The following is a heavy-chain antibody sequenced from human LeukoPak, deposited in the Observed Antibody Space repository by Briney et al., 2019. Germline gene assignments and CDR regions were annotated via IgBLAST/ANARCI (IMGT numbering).Heavy chain of an antibody. CDR1: GYTFTSYD. J-gene: IGHJ4*02. V-gene: IGHV1-8*01. D-gene: IGHD2-2*01. Sequence: ASVKVSCKASGYTFTSYDINWARQATGQGLEWMGWMNPNSGNTGYAQKFQGRVTMTRNTSISTAYMELSSLRSEDTAVYYCARAHRYQLLWEPAMSYWGQGTLVTVSS. CDR2: MNPNSGNT. CDR3: ARAHRYQLLWEPAMSY.